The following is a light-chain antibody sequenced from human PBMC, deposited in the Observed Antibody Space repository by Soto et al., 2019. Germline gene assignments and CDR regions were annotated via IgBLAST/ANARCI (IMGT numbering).Light chain of an antibody. CDR2: EVS. V-gene: IGLV2-14*01. CDR1: SSDVGAYNY. Sequence: QSALTQPASVSGSPGQSITISCTGTSSDVGAYNYVSWYQQHPGKAPKLMIYEVSNRPSGVSHRFSGSKSDNTASLTISGLQTDDGADYYCSSYTSSRTLVFGTGTKSPS. CDR3: SSYTSSRTLV. J-gene: IGLJ1*01.